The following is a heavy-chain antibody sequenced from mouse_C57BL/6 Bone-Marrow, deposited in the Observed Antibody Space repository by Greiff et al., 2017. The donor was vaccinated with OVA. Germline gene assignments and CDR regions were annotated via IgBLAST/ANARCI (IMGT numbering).Heavy chain of an antibody. CDR3: TRPYYYGSRYYFDD. CDR2: ISSGGDYI. CDR1: GFTFSSYA. D-gene: IGHD1-1*01. J-gene: IGHJ2*01. V-gene: IGHV5-9-1*02. Sequence: EVQGVESGDGVVKPGGSLKLSCAASGFTFSSYAMPWVRQTPEKRLEWVAYISSGGDYIDYADTVKGRFTISRDNARNTLYLQMSSLKSEDTAMDYCTRPYYYGSRYYFDDWGQGTTLTVSS.